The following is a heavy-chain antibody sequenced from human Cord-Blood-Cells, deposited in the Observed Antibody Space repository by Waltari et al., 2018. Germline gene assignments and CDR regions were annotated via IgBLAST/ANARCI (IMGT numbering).Heavy chain of an antibody. J-gene: IGHJ4*02. CDR3: ARGLSITMVRGVNRGYFDY. CDR2: INHSGST. V-gene: IGHV4-34*01. Sequence: QVQLQQWGAGLLKPSYTLSTTCAVYGGSFSGYYWSWIRQPPGKGLEWIGEINHSGSTNYNPSLKSRVTISVDTSKNQFSLKLSSVTAADTAVYYCARGLSITMVRGVNRGYFDYWGQGT. CDR1: GGSFSGYY. D-gene: IGHD3-10*01.